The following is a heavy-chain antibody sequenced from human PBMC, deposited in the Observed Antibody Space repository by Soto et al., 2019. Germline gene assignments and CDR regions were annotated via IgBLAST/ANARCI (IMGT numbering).Heavy chain of an antibody. J-gene: IGHJ4*02. CDR1: GGSISSDYFY. Sequence: SETLSLTCTVSGGSISSDYFYWTWIRQPPGKGLEWIGYIYSSGSTSYNPSLKSRLTMSLDTSKNQLSLKLSSVTAADTAVYYCARDLYYCSQFWGQGTLLTVSS. CDR2: IYSSGST. V-gene: IGHV4-30-4*01. CDR3: ARDLYYCSQF. D-gene: IGHD2-15*01.